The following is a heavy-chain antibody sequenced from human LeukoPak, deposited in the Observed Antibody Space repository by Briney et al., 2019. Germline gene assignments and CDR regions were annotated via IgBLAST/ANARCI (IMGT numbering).Heavy chain of an antibody. J-gene: IGHJ4*02. CDR1: GGSTSSSSYH. CDR2: MSCSGAT. D-gene: IGHD2-2*01. V-gene: IGHV4-39*01. CDR3: ARHCRAVLVVPVARGDYFDY. Sequence: SETLSLTCTVSGGSTSSSSYHWGWIRQSPGEGLQWITSMSCSGATYYNPSLQSRVTISVDTSKNRFSLKLYSVTAADTAVYYCARHCRAVLVVPVARGDYFDYLGQGTLVTVSS.